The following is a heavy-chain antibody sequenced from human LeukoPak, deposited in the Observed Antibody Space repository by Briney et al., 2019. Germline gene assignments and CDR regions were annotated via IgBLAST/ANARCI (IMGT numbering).Heavy chain of an antibody. D-gene: IGHD3-10*01. V-gene: IGHV3-30*04. Sequence: GALRLSCAASGFTFRSYSMHWVRQAPGKGLEWGAGILYYGSNKSYADSVKGRFTISRDNSKNTLYLQMNSLRAEDTAVYYCARDRGEVTMVRGVLYYFDYWGQGTLVTVSS. J-gene: IGHJ4*02. CDR3: ARDRGEVTMVRGVLYYFDY. CDR2: ILYYGSNK. CDR1: GFTFRSYS.